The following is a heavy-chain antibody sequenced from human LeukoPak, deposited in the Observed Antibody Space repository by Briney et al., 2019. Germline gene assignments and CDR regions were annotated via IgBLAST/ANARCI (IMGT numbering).Heavy chain of an antibody. CDR3: ARERESAVYLETCDY. Sequence: ASVKVSCKTSGYTFTRYGISWVRQAPGQGLEWMGWISPYNGNTNYAQKFQGRVTMTTDTSTSTVYMEVRSLRSDDTAVYYCARERESAVYLETCDYWGQGTLVTVSS. CDR1: GYTFTRYG. D-gene: IGHD1-20*01. J-gene: IGHJ4*02. CDR2: ISPYNGNT. V-gene: IGHV1-18*01.